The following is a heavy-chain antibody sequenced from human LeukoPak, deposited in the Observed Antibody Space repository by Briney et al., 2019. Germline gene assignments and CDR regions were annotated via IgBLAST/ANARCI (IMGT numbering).Heavy chain of an antibody. CDR3: AKSRGVAGTSYFDY. CDR2: ISWNSGRI. Sequence: PGGSLRLSCAASGFTFDDYAMHWVRQAPGKGLEWVSGISWNSGRIGYADSVKGRFTISRDNAKNSLYLQMNSLRAEDTALYYCAKSRGVAGTSYFDYWGQGTLVTVSS. V-gene: IGHV3-9*01. CDR1: GFTFDDYA. D-gene: IGHD6-19*01. J-gene: IGHJ4*02.